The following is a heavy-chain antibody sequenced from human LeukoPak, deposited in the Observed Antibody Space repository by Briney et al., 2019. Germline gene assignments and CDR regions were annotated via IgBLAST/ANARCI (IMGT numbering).Heavy chain of an antibody. V-gene: IGHV3-74*01. CDR1: GFGFSDYW. CDR3: ARAPAGPQNFYYYMDV. CDR2: INSDGTST. J-gene: IGHJ6*03. Sequence: GGSLRLSCAASGFGFSDYWMHWVRQAPGKGLVWVSRINSDGTSTSYADSVRGRLTTSRDNAKNTVYLQVDSLRDEDTAVYYCARAPAGPQNFYYYMDVWGKGTTVIVSS. D-gene: IGHD6-19*01.